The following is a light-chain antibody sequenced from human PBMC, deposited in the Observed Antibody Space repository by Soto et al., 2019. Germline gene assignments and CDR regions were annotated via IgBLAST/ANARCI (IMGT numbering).Light chain of an antibody. CDR3: QQYGSSVIT. Sequence: EIVLTQSPGTLSLSPGERATLSCRSSQSVSSSYLAWYQQKPGQAPRLIIYGASSRATGIPDRFSGSGSGTDFTLTISRLEPEDFAVYYCQQYGSSVITFGQGTRLEIK. CDR1: QSVSSSY. CDR2: GAS. J-gene: IGKJ5*01. V-gene: IGKV3-20*01.